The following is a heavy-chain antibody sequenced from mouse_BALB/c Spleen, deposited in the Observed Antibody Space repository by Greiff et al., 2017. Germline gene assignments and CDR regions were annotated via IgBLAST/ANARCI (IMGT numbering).Heavy chain of an antibody. Sequence: VQLQQPGAELVKPGASVKLSCKASGYTFTSYWMHWVKQRPGQGLEWIGEINPSNGRTNYNEKFKSKATLTVDKSSSTAYMQLSSLTSEDSAVYYCARRYYGNYYFDYWGQGTTLTVSS. V-gene: IGHV1S81*02. D-gene: IGHD1-2*01. CDR1: GYTFTSYW. J-gene: IGHJ2*01. CDR2: INPSNGRT. CDR3: ARRYYGNYYFDY.